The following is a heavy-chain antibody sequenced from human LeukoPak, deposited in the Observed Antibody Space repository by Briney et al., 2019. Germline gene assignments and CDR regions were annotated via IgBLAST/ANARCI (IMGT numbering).Heavy chain of an antibody. V-gene: IGHV3-7*03. CDR3: ARDAAYKKFDY. J-gene: IGHJ4*02. CDR2: INPDGNGK. Sequence: GGSLRLSCAASGLRVTGSWMNWIRQAPGKGLEWVASINPDGNGKGYVDSVRGRFTISRDNVENALYLQMDRPTAEDTAVYYCARDAAYKKFDYWGQGTVVTVSS. D-gene: IGHD2-21*01. CDR1: GLRVTGSW.